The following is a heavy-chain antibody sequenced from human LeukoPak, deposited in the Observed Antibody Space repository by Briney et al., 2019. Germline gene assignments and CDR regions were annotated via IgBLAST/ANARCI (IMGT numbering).Heavy chain of an antibody. V-gene: IGHV4-59*12. J-gene: IGHJ5*02. CDR1: GGSISSYY. CDR3: ARCPSITMIVVVPQSWFDP. D-gene: IGHD3-22*01. Sequence: SETLSLTCTVSGGSISSYYWSWIRQPPGKGLEWIGYIYYSGSTNYNPSLKSRVTISVDTSKNQFSLKLSSVTAADTAVYYCARCPSITMIVVVPQSWFDPWGQGTLVTVSS. CDR2: IYYSGST.